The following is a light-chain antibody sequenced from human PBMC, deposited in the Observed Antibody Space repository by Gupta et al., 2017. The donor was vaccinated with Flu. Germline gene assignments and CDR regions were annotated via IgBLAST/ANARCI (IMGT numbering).Light chain of an antibody. CDR3: KSFASSIAYL. CDR2: AVS. Sequence: SVTIYCTGTSSDVGSYDHVSWYQQYPGKAPKLIIYAVSHRPSGVSNRFSGSKSGTTASLTXSXLQAEDXADYYCKSFASSIAYLFGTGTKVTVL. V-gene: IGLV2-14*03. J-gene: IGLJ1*01. CDR1: SSDVGSYDH.